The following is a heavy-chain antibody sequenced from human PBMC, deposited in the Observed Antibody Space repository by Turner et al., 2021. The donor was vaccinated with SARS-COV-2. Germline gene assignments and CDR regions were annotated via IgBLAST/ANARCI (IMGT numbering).Heavy chain of an antibody. D-gene: IGHD5-18*01. J-gene: IGHJ4*02. V-gene: IGHV3-23*01. Sequence: EVQLLESGGGLVQPGGSLRLSCAASGFAFSTYGMSWVRQAPGKGLEWVSSISGSGGRTHYVDSVKGRFTISRDNSKNTVYLQMNSLRTEDTAVYYCAKVYSYAVLDYWGQGTLLTVSS. CDR2: ISGSGGRT. CDR3: AKVYSYAVLDY. CDR1: GFAFSTYG.